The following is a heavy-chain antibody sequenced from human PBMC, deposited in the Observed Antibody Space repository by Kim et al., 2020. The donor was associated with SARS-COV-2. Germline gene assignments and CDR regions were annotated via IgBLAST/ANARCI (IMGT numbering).Heavy chain of an antibody. Sequence: SETLSLTCTVSGGSISSNTDYWNWMRQPAGKGLEWIGRIHITGSTNFNPSLESRVTLSLDKSKNQFSLRLSSVTAADTAVYYCERDRVYEAGNYYHYYYGMDVWGQGTTLPVSS. CDR1: GGSISSNTDY. D-gene: IGHD3-10*01. CDR3: ERDRVYEAGNYYHYYYGMDV. V-gene: IGHV4-61*02. CDR2: IHITGST. J-gene: IGHJ6*02.